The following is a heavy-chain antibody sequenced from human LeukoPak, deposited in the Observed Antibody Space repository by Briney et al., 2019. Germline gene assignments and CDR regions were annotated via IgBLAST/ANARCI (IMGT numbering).Heavy chain of an antibody. CDR1: GASISTHY. D-gene: IGHD3-16*02. V-gene: IGHV4-59*11. CDR3: ARGEQLSPDY. CDR2: ISNSGST. J-gene: IGHJ4*02. Sequence: PSETLSLTCSVSGASISTHYWSWIRQPPGKGLEWIGYISNSGSTNYNPSLKSRVTISLDMSKNQFSLEKSSVTAADTAVYYCARGEQLSPDYWGQGTLVTVSS.